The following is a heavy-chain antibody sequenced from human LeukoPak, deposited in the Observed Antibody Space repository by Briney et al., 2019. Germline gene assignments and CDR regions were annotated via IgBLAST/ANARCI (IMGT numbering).Heavy chain of an antibody. Sequence: GESLKISCKGSGYSFTSYWIGWVRQMPGKGLEWMGIIYPGDSDTRYSPSFQGQVTITADKSISTAYLQWSSLKASDPGTHHCARRPPPRRGNSYSLYDWGHGELVTVSS. CDR3: ARRPPPRRGNSYSLYD. J-gene: IGHJ4*01. CDR2: IYPGDSDT. V-gene: IGHV5-51*01. D-gene: IGHD5-18*01. CDR1: GYSFTSYW.